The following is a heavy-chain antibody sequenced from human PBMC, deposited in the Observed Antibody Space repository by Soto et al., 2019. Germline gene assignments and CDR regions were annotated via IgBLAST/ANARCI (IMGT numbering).Heavy chain of an antibody. CDR1: GFTFSNAW. D-gene: IGHD4-17*01. J-gene: IGHJ4*02. CDR3: QYGDYFRGNDY. Sequence: LRLSCAASGFTFSNAWMSWVRQAPGKGLEWVGRIKSKTDGGTTDYAAPVKGRFTISRDDSKNTLYLQMNSLKTEGTAVYYCQYGDYFRGNDYWGQGTLVTVSS. V-gene: IGHV3-15*01. CDR2: IKSKTDGGTT.